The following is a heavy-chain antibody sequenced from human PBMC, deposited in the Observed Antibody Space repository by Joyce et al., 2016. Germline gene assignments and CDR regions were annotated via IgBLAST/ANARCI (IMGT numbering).Heavy chain of an antibody. D-gene: IGHD6-13*01. CDR1: GSIFSGYA. J-gene: IGHJ3*02. V-gene: IGHV3-30*04. CDR2: ISYDGPNK. Sequence: QEQLEASGGGVVQPGTSLRLSCTASGSIFSGYAMNWVRQAPGKGLEWLAIISYDGPNKFYADSVRGRFTISRDNYKNTLFLQMNSLTIEDAGVYYCARRSGIPAGRRPGAFDMWGQGTVVTVSS. CDR3: ARRSGIPAGRRPGAFDM.